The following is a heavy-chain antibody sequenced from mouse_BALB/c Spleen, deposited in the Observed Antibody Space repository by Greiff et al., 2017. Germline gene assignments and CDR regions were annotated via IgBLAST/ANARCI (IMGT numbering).Heavy chain of an antibody. J-gene: IGHJ3*01. V-gene: IGHV3-2*02. D-gene: IGHD1-1*01. CDR3: AALYYYGSSPVAY. CDR1: GYSITSDYA. Sequence: VQLQQSGPGLVKPSQSLSLTCTVTGYSITSDYAWNWIRQFPGNKLEWMGYISYSGSTSYNPSLKSRISITRDTSKNQFFLQLNSVTTEDTATYYCAALYYYGSSPVAYWGQGTLVTVSA. CDR2: ISYSGST.